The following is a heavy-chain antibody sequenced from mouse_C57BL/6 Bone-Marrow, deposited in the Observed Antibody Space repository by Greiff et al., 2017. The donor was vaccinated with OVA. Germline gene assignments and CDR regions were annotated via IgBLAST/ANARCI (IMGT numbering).Heavy chain of an antibody. Sequence: QVQLQPPGAELVMPGASVKPSRKASCYTFPSFWMPLVKQRPGQGLEWVGEIDPSDSYTNFNQKFKGKSTLTVDKSASTAYMQLSSLTSEDSAVYYCARLHGSAWFADWGQGTLVTVSA. CDR3: ARLHGSAWFAD. D-gene: IGHD1-1*01. CDR1: CYTFPSFW. V-gene: IGHV1-69*01. CDR2: IDPSDSYT. J-gene: IGHJ3*01.